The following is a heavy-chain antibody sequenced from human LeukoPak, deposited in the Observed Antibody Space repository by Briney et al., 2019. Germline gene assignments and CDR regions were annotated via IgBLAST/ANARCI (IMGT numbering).Heavy chain of an antibody. CDR3: ARVPSRYFDL. J-gene: IGHJ2*01. Sequence: SETLSLTCAVYGGSFSGYYWNWIRQPPGKGLEWIGEINNSGSTNYNPSLKSRVTISVDTSKNQFSLKLSSVTAADTAVYYCARVPSRYFDLWGRGTLVTVSS. CDR1: GGSFSGYY. CDR2: INNSGST. V-gene: IGHV4-34*01.